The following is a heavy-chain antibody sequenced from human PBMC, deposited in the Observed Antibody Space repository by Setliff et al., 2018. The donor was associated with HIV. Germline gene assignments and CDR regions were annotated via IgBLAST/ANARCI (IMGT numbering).Heavy chain of an antibody. V-gene: IGHV3-33*06. D-gene: IGHD3-3*01. CDR3: VKDVVKFWSGSGALDF. Sequence: GGSLRLSCAASGFTFSNFGMHWVRQAPGKGLEWVALIWYDASKKEYPDSVKGRFNILRDDSKKTVNLQMNSLRADDTAVYYCVKDVVKFWSGSGALDFWGPGTLVTVSS. CDR2: IWYDASKK. J-gene: IGHJ4*02. CDR1: GFTFSNFG.